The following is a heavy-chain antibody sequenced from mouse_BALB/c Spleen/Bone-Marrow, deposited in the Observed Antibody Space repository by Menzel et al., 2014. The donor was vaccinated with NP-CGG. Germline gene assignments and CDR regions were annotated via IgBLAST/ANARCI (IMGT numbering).Heavy chain of an antibody. CDR2: IDPANGNT. V-gene: IGHV14-3*02. J-gene: IGHJ3*01. CDR3: ASYYYGSSLFAY. Sequence: EVQLQQSGAELVKPWASVKLSCTASGFNIKDTYMHWVKQRPEQGLEWIGRIDPANGNTKYDPKFQGKATITADTSSNTAYLQLSSLTSEDTAVYYCASYYYGSSLFAYWGQGTLVTVSA. D-gene: IGHD1-1*01. CDR1: GFNIKDTY.